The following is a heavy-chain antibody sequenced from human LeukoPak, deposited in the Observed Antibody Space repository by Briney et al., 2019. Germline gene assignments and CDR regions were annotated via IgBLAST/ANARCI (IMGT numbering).Heavy chain of an antibody. CDR1: QFTFSSYA. D-gene: IGHD4-17*01. CDR3: AKRHHGDYDYYFDY. Sequence: PGGSLRLSCAASQFTFSSYAMSWVRQAPGKGLEWVSGISGSGGSTYYADSVKGRFTISRDNSKSTLYLQMNSLRAEDTAVYYCAKRHHGDYDYYFDYWGQGTLVTVSS. CDR2: ISGSGGST. J-gene: IGHJ4*02. V-gene: IGHV3-23*01.